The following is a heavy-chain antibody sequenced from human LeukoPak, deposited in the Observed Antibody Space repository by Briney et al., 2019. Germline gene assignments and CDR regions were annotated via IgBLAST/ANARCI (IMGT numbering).Heavy chain of an antibody. CDR2: ISSSGSTI. Sequence: GGSLRLSCAASGFTVSSNYMSWVRQAPGKGLEWVSYISSSGSTIYYADSVKGRFTISRDNAKNSLYLQMNSLRAEDTAVYYCARDSPYYYDSSGYLSYWGQGTLVTVSS. J-gene: IGHJ4*02. CDR1: GFTVSSNY. V-gene: IGHV3-11*01. CDR3: ARDSPYYYDSSGYLSY. D-gene: IGHD3-22*01.